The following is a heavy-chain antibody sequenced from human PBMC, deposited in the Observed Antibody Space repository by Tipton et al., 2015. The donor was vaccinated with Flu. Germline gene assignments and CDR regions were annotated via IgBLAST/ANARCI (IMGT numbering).Heavy chain of an antibody. CDR1: GGSISNSDW. J-gene: IGHJ5*02. D-gene: IGHD4-11*01. V-gene: IGHV4-4*02. Sequence: TLSLTCAVSGGSISNSDWCSWVRQPPGKGLEWIGEIYHSGNTYYNPSLKSRVTISVDTSKNQFSLKLRSVTAADTAVYYCVRRDYSNYVSDPKSWFDPWGQGTLVTVSS. CDR3: VRRDYSNYVSDPKSWFDP. CDR2: IYHSGNT.